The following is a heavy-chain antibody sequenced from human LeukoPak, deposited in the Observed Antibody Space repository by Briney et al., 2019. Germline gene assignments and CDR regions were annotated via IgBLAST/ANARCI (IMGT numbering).Heavy chain of an antibody. D-gene: IGHD1-7*01. Sequence: GGSLRLSCAASGFTFSNAWMSWVRQAPGKGLEWVGRIRSKTDGGTTDYAAPVQGRFTISRDDSKTTLYLQMNSLRSDDTAVYYYAAGNLAWFWGQGALVTVSS. CDR3: AAGNLAWF. CDR2: IRSKTDGGTT. J-gene: IGHJ4*02. V-gene: IGHV3-15*01. CDR1: GFTFSNAW.